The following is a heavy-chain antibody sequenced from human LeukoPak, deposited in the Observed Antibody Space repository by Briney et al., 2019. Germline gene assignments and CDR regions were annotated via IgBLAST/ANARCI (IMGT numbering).Heavy chain of an antibody. D-gene: IGHD1-1*01. CDR2: ISGDGGSI. Sequence: PGGSLRLSCAASGFTFDDYAIYWVRQGPGKGLEWVSLISGDGGSIYYADSVKGRFTISRDNSKNTLYLQMNSLRAEDTAVYYCARDWGTTGTTGWMFDYWGQGTPVTVSS. CDR3: ARDWGTTGTTGWMFDY. CDR1: GFTFDDYA. V-gene: IGHV3-43*02. J-gene: IGHJ4*02.